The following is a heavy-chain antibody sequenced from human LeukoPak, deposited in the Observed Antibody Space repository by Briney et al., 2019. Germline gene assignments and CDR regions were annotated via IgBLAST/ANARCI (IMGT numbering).Heavy chain of an antibody. CDR3: ARAGAYCSTTSCACDS. J-gene: IGHJ4*02. D-gene: IGHD2-2*01. CDR2: IYYNGIS. Sequence: SETLSLTCTVSGGSISGYYWSWIRQPPGKGLEWIAYIYYNGISNCNPSLKSRVTISLDTSKNQFSLKLNSMTAADTAIYYCARAGAYCSTTSCACDSWGQGTLATVSS. CDR1: GGSISGYY. V-gene: IGHV4-59*01.